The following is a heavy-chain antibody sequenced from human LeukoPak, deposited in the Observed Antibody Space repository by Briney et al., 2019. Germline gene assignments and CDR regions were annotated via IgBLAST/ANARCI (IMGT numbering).Heavy chain of an antibody. Sequence: GGSLRLSCAASGFTFNAYSMGWVRQAPGKGLEWVSSISSSSSYIYYADSVKGRFTISRDNAKNSLYLQMNSLRAEDTAVYYCARDGSGWDNWFDPWGQGTLVTVSS. V-gene: IGHV3-21*01. D-gene: IGHD6-19*01. CDR1: GFTFNAYS. CDR2: ISSSSSYI. CDR3: ARDGSGWDNWFDP. J-gene: IGHJ5*02.